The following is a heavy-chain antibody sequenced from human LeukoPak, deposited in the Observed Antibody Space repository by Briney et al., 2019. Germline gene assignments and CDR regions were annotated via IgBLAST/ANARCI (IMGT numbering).Heavy chain of an antibody. CDR1: GFSFSSHV. V-gene: IGHV3-23*01. Sequence: GGSLRLSCAASGFSFSSHVMHWVRQAPGKGLEWVSGLSGSGGDIYYADSVKGRFTISRDNSKNTLNLQMNSLRAEDTALYYCAKDQNYESSGYYGGFDYWGQGTLVTVSS. J-gene: IGHJ4*02. CDR3: AKDQNYESSGYYGGFDY. D-gene: IGHD3-22*01. CDR2: LSGSGGDI.